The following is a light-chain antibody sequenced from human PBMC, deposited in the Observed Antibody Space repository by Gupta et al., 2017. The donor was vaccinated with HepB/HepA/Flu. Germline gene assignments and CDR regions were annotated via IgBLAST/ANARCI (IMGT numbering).Light chain of an antibody. CDR2: DAS. Sequence: ELVLTQSPATLPLSPGERATLSCMASQSVSSYFAWYQQKPGQAPRLLIYDASNRATGIPARFSGSGSGTDFTLTISSLEPEDFAVYYWQQRSNWPLTFGGGTKVEIK. J-gene: IGKJ4*01. CDR1: QSVSSY. CDR3: QQRSNWPLT. V-gene: IGKV3-11*01.